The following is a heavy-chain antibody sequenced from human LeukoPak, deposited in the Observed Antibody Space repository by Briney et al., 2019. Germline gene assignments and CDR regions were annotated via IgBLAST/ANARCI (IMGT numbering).Heavy chain of an antibody. CDR3: AKDRYSGSPYLFDY. V-gene: IGHV3-64*01. CDR2: ISSNGGST. J-gene: IGHJ4*02. CDR1: GFTFSSYA. D-gene: IGHD1-26*01. Sequence: PGGSLRLSCAASGFTFSSYAMHWVRQAPGKGLEYVSAISSNGGSTYYANSVKGRFTISRDNSRNTLYLQMNSLRAEDTAVYYCAKDRYSGSPYLFDYWGQGTLVTVSS.